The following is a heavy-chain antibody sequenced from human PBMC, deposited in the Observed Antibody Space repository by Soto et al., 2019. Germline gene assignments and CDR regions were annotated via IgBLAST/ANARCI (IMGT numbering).Heavy chain of an antibody. V-gene: IGHV3-21*01. D-gene: IGHD6-19*01. CDR1: GFTFSSYS. CDR3: ARAYPSGWYDY. J-gene: IGHJ4*02. Sequence: GGSLRLSCAASGFTFSSYSMNWVRQAPGKGLEWVSSISSSSSYIYYAESVKGRFTISRDNAKNSLYLQMNSLRAEDTAVYYCARAYPSGWYDYWGQGTLVTVSS. CDR2: ISSSSSYI.